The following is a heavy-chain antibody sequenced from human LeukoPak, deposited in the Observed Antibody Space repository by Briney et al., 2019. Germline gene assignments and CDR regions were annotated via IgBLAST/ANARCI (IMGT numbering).Heavy chain of an antibody. CDR2: IHHSGST. V-gene: IGHV4-34*01. CDR1: GGSFSGYY. CDR3: ARLAIGCWSSSPEYFDH. J-gene: IGHJ1*01. D-gene: IGHD3-3*01. Sequence: SETLSLTCAVYGGSFSGYYWSWIPQPPAKGREGIREIHHSGSTNYNPSLKSRVTISLDRSKNQFSLKLTSVTAADEAVYYCARLAIGCWSSSPEYFDHWGQGTLVTVSS.